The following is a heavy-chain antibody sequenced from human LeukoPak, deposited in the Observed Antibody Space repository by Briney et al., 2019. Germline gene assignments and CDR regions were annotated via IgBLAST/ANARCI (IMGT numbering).Heavy chain of an antibody. CDR1: GFSFSGFS. D-gene: IGHD3-10*01. CDR3: ARLSAYYYGSFFYYYMDV. Sequence: GGSLRLSCVASGFSFSGFSMSWVRQAPGKGLEWVAKMNEYGSEIFYVDSVKGRFTISRDNAKKSLYLQMNSLRAEDTSVYYCARLSAYYYGSFFYYYMDVWGKGTTVTVSS. V-gene: IGHV3-7*01. CDR2: MNEYGSEI. J-gene: IGHJ6*03.